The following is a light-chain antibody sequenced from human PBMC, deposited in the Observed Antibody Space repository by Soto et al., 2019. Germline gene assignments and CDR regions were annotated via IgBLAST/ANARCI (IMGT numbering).Light chain of an antibody. CDR2: DTS. CDR1: QDISNY. V-gene: IGKV1-33*01. J-gene: IGKJ3*01. CDR3: QQYCNLLCT. Sequence: DIQMTQSPSSLSASVGDTVTITCQASQDISNYLNWYHQKPGKAPKLPTYDTSISETGAPSRFSGSGSGTDFVFTITGLHPEDVGSDYYQQYCNLLCTFGPGTKVDIK.